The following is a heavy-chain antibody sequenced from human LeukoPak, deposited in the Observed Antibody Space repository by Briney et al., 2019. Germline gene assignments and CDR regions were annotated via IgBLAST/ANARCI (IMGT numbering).Heavy chain of an antibody. CDR3: TRDRYSSSWYGDY. CDR2: IRSKAYGGTT. V-gene: IGHV3-49*03. J-gene: IGHJ4*02. CDR1: GYSISSGYY. Sequence: LSLTCTVSGYSISSGYYWGWIRQAPGKGLEWVGFIRSKAYGGTTEYAASVKGRFTISRDDSKSIAYLQMNSLKTEDTAVYYCTRDRYSSSWYGDYWGQGTLVTVSS. D-gene: IGHD6-13*01.